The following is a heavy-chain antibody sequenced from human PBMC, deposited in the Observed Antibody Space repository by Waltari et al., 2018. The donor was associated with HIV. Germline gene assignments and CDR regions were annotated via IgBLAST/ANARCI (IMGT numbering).Heavy chain of an antibody. CDR3: AKAPHHYDSSGPVY. CDR2: IRYDGTNK. D-gene: IGHD3-22*01. CDR1: GFTFSNYG. V-gene: IGHV3-30*02. J-gene: IGHJ4*02. Sequence: QVQLVESGGGVVQPGGSLRLSCTASGFTFSNYGMYWVRQAPGKGLQLVAFIRYDGTNKYYADSGKGRFIISRDNSKNTLSLQMHSLRAEDTAVYYCAKAPHHYDSSGPVYWGQGTLVTVSS.